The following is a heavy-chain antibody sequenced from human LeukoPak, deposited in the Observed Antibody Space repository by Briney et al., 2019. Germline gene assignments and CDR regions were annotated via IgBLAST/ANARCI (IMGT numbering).Heavy chain of an antibody. J-gene: IGHJ4*02. Sequence: GGSLRLSCAASGFTFSDHAMSWVRQAPGKGLEWVSGISGSGDYTYHADSVKGRFTISRDNSKNTLYLQMNSLRTEDTAKYYCAKDRVARGEYFDYWGQGTLVTVSS. CDR2: ISGSGDYT. V-gene: IGHV3-23*01. CDR3: AKDRVARGEYFDY. CDR1: GFTFSDHA. D-gene: IGHD5-12*01.